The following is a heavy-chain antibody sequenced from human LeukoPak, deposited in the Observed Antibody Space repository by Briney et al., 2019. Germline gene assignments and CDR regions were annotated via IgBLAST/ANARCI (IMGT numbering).Heavy chain of an antibody. CDR3: AKDPSDSSSY. CDR2: ISGSGDST. CDR1: GFTFSSYA. D-gene: IGHD6-6*01. J-gene: IGHJ4*02. V-gene: IGHV3-23*01. Sequence: SGGSLRLPCAVSGFTFSSYAMSWVRQAPGKGLEWVSSISGSGDSTYYAGSVKGRFTISRDNSKNTLYLQMNSLRAEDTAVYYCAKDPSDSSSYWGQGTLVTVSS.